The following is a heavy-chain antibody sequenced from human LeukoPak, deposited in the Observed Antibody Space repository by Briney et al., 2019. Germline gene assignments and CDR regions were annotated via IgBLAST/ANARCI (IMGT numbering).Heavy chain of an antibody. D-gene: IGHD2-21*02. CDR3: AKVRTPYCGGDCYLFDY. Sequence: GGSLRLSCAASGFTFSSYAMSWVRQAPGKGLEWVSAISGSGGSTYHADSVKGRFTISRDNSKNTLYLQMNSLRAEDTAVYYCAKVRTPYCGGDCYLFDYWGRGTLVTVSS. CDR1: GFTFSSYA. CDR2: ISGSGGST. V-gene: IGHV3-23*01. J-gene: IGHJ4*02.